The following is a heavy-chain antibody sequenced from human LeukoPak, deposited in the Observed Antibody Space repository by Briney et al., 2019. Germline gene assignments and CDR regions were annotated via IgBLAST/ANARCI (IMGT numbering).Heavy chain of an antibody. V-gene: IGHV4-59*08. CDR1: GGSIRSYY. J-gene: IGHJ4*02. Sequence: KASETLSLTCTVSGGSIRSYYWSWIPQPPGEGREWIGYIYYSGRTNHNPSLKSRVTIPVGTSNQQFSLELSAVTAADTAVYYCARHSSSGRYTPFDYWGQGPLVTVSS. D-gene: IGHD6-19*01. CDR3: ARHSSSGRYTPFDY. CDR2: IYYSGRT.